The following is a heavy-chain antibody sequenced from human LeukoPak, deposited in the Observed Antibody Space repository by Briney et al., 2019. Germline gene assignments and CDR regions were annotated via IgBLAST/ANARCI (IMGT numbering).Heavy chain of an antibody. CDR1: GYNFTNYW. D-gene: IGHD6-13*01. Sequence: GESLKISCKGSGYNFTNYWIGWVRQMPGKGLKWVGMIYPDDSDTRYSPSFQGQVTISADKSINTACLQWGSLKASDTAMYYCARQGSYSSSWYNIDYWGQGTPVTVSP. CDR3: ARQGSYSSSWYNIDY. J-gene: IGHJ4*02. CDR2: IYPDDSDT. V-gene: IGHV5-51*01.